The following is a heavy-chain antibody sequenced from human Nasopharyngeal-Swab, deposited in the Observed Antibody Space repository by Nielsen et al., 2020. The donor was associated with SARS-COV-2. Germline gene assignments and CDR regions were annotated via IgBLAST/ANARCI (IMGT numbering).Heavy chain of an antibody. J-gene: IGHJ3*02. CDR3: ARALGGSITIFGVVIIGAFDI. Sequence: SETLSLTCTVSGGSLSSGGYYWSWIRQHPGKGLEWIGYIYYSGSPYSNPSLKSRVTISVDTSKNQFSLKLSSVTAADTAVYYCARALGGSITIFGVVIIGAFDIWGQGTMVTVSS. V-gene: IGHV4-31*03. D-gene: IGHD3-3*01. CDR2: IYYSGSP. CDR1: GGSLSSGGYY.